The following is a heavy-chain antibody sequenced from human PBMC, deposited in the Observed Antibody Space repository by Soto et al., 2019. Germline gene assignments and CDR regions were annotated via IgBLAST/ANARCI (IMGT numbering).Heavy chain of an antibody. Sequence: SETLSLTCAVSGGSMSSYSWSWIRQPAGKGLEWIGRVHSSGSTNYNPSLKSRVTMSVDTSKNQFALKLRSVTAADTAVYYCAREGGYDISGNYRNCFDPWRQRTLVTVSS. CDR3: AREGGYDISGNYRNCFDP. D-gene: IGHD3-22*01. CDR1: GGSMSSYS. CDR2: VHSSGST. V-gene: IGHV4-4*07. J-gene: IGHJ5*02.